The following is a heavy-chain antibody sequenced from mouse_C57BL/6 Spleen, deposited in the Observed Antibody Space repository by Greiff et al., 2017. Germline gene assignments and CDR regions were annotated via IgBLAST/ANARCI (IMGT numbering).Heavy chain of an antibody. V-gene: IGHV5-4*01. J-gene: IGHJ4*01. D-gene: IGHD2-3*01. Sequence: EVQVVESGGGLVKPGGSLKLSCAASGFTFSSYAMSWVRQTPDQRLEWVATISDGGSYTYYPDNVKGRFPISRANANNNLFLQMSHLKSEDTAMXCCARDDGYPYAMDYWGQGTSVTVSS. CDR3: ARDDGYPYAMDY. CDR2: ISDGGSYT. CDR1: GFTFSSYA.